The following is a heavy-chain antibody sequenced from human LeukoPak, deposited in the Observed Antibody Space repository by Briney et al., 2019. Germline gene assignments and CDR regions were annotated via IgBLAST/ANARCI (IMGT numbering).Heavy chain of an antibody. J-gene: IGHJ4*02. D-gene: IGHD3-10*01. CDR3: ARGTEDYYGSGLDY. CDR2: ISSHGGST. V-gene: IGHV3-64*01. Sequence: GGSLRLSCAASGXTFSSYAVHWVRQAPGMGLEYVSAISSHGGSTYYANSVKGRFTISRDNSRNTLYLQMGSLRAEDMAVYYCARGTEDYYGSGLDYWGQGTLLTVSS. CDR1: GXTFSSYA.